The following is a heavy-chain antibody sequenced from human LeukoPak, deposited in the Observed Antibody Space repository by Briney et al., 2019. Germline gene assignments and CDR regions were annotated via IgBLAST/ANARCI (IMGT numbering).Heavy chain of an antibody. CDR2: IYYSGST. D-gene: IGHD3-22*01. J-gene: IGHJ4*02. V-gene: IGHV4-59*01. CDR3: ARGADSSGHYSIFYFDY. Sequence: KPSETLSLTCTVPGGSISSYYWNGIRQPPGKGLEWMGYIYYSGSTNYNPSLKSRVTISVATSKTQSSLKLSSVTAASTAVYYCARGADSSGHYSIFYFDYWGQGTLVTVSS. CDR1: GGSISSYY.